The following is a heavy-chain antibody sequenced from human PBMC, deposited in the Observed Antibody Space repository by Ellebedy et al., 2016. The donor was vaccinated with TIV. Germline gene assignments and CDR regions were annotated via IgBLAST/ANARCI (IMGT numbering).Heavy chain of an antibody. CDR3: ARDRGTTDRWFDP. Sequence: ASVKVSCKASGYSFTSYGISWVRQAPGQGLEWMGWIRVYNGDTTYAQRLQGRVTMTTDTSTTTAYMELRSLRFDDTAVYYCARDRGTTDRWFDPWGQGTLVTVSS. J-gene: IGHJ5*02. D-gene: IGHD1-1*01. CDR1: GYSFTSYG. V-gene: IGHV1-18*01. CDR2: IRVYNGDT.